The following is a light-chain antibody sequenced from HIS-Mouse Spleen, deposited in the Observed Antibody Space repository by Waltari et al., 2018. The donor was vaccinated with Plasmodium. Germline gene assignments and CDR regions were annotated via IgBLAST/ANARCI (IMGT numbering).Light chain of an antibody. CDR1: SSDVGRYHL. Sequence: HSALTHPPPVSGSPGQSITHPRSGTSSDVGRYHLFTWYQQHPGNAPKLMIYEGSKRPSGVSNRFSGSTSGNTASLTSSGLQAEDEAYYYCFSYAGSSTWVFGGGTKLTVL. J-gene: IGLJ3*02. V-gene: IGLV2-23*01. CDR2: EGS. CDR3: FSYAGSSTWV.